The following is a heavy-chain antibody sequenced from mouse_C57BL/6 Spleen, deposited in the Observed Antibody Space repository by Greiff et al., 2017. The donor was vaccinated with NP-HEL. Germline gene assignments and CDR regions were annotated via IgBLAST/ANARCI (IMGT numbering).Heavy chain of an antibody. J-gene: IGHJ2*01. CDR3: ARSPLPYFDY. D-gene: IGHD5-5*01. CDR2: IYPGDGDT. Sequence: VQLQQSGPELVKPGASVKISCKASGYAFSSSWMNWVKQRPGKGLEWIGRIYPGDGDTNYNGKFKGKATLTADKSSSTAYMQLSSLTSEDSAVYFCARSPLPYFDYWGQGTTLTVSS. CDR1: GYAFSSSW. V-gene: IGHV1-82*01.